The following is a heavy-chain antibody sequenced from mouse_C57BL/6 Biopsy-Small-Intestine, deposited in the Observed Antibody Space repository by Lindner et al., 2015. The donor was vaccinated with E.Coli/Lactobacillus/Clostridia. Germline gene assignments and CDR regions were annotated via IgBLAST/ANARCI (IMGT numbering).Heavy chain of an antibody. Sequence: VQLQESGAELVKPGASVKLSCTASGFNIKDYYMHWVKQRTEQGLEWIGWIDPENGDTEYASKFQGKATITADTSSNTAYLQLSSLTSEDTAVYYCTITMKGDYWGQGTTLTVSS. CDR2: IDPENGDT. J-gene: IGHJ2*01. D-gene: IGHD1-1*02. V-gene: IGHV14-4*01. CDR3: TITMKGDY. CDR1: GFNIKDYY.